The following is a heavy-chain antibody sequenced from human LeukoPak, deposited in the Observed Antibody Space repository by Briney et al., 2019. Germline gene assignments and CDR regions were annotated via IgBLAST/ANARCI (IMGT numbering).Heavy chain of an antibody. CDR1: GDSASVNIVA. V-gene: IGHV6-1*01. Sequence: PSQTLSLTCDLSGDSASVNIVAGNWIRQSPSRGLGWLGRTNYRSKWNNDYAVSVRGRITITPDTSKNRFSLQLDSVTPEDRAVYYCARGSSGSFDSWGQGTLVTVSS. CDR2: TNYRSKWNN. J-gene: IGHJ4*02. CDR3: ARGSSGSFDS. D-gene: IGHD6-19*01.